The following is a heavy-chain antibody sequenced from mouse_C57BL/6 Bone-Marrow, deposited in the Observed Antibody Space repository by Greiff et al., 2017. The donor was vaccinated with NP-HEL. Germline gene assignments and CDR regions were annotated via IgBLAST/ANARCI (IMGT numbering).Heavy chain of an antibody. CDR1: GYAFTNYL. V-gene: IGHV1-54*01. D-gene: IGHD1-1*01. CDR3: ARLGSSYRYYAMDY. Sequence: VQLQQSGAELVRPGTSVKVSCKASGYAFTNYLIEWVKQRPGQGLEWIGVINPGSGGTNYNEKFKGKATLTADKSSSTAYMQLSSLTSEDSAVYFCARLGSSYRYYAMDYWGQGTSVTVSS. CDR2: INPGSGGT. J-gene: IGHJ4*01.